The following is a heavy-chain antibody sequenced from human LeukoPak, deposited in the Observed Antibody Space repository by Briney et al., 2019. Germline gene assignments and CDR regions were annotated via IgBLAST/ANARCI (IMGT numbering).Heavy chain of an antibody. CDR2: ISYDGSNK. CDR3: AKRYYYMDV. V-gene: IGHV3-30*18. CDR1: GFTFSSYG. Sequence: GRSLRLSCAASGFTFSSYGMHWVRQAPGKGLEWVAVISYDGSNKYYADSVKGRFTISRDNSKNTLYLQMNSLRAEDTAVYYCAKRYYYMDVWGKGTTVTVSS. J-gene: IGHJ6*03.